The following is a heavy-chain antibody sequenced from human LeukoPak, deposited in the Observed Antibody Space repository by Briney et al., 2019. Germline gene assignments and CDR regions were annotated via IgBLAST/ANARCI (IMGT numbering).Heavy chain of an antibody. CDR2: ISGSSGYT. D-gene: IGHD5-24*01. V-gene: IGHV3-11*06. CDR3: ARSRDGYNLDY. CDR1: GFTFCDYY. J-gene: IGHJ4*02. Sequence: GSLRLSCAASGFTFCDYYMSWTRQAPGKGLEWVSYISGSSGYTNYADSVRGRFTISSDNAKNSLYLQVNSLRAEDTAVYYCARSRDGYNLDYWGQGTLVTVSS.